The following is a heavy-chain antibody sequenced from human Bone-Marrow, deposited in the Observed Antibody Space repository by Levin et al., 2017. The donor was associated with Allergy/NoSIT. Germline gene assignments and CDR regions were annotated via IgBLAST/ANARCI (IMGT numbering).Heavy chain of an antibody. V-gene: IGHV3-23*01. CDR2: IGGGGGDI. J-gene: IGHJ4*02. D-gene: IGHD3-10*01. CDR1: GFTFSTSA. Sequence: LSLTCAASGFTFSTSAMAWVRQAPDKGLEWVSVIGGGGGDIQYADSVKGRFSISRDNSRNALYLQLDTLRVEDTAVYYCAKYLGSAVATRRSFDYWGQGILVTVSS. CDR3: AKYLGSAVATRRSFDY.